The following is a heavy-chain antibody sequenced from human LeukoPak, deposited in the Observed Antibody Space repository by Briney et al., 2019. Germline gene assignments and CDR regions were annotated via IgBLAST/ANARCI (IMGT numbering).Heavy chain of an antibody. Sequence: PGRSLRLSCAASGFSFSSYAMSWVRQAPGKGLEWVSSISGSGDNTYYAESVKGRFTISRDDSKNTPFLQMNSLRAEDTAVFYCAKRSGYTTGWFFDFWGQGTLVTVSS. D-gene: IGHD6-19*01. CDR2: ISGSGDNT. CDR1: GFSFSSYA. V-gene: IGHV3-23*01. CDR3: AKRSGYTTGWFFDF. J-gene: IGHJ4*02.